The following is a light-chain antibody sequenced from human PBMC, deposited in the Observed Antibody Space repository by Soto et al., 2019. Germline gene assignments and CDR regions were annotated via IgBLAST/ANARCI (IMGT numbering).Light chain of an antibody. CDR2: GAS. Sequence: EIVLTQSPGTLSLSPGERATLSCRASQSVSSSYLAWYQHKPGQAPRPLIYGASSRATGIPDRFSGSGSGTDFTLTISRLEPEDFAVYYCQQYVSSPTWTFGQGTKVEIK. CDR1: QSVSSSY. J-gene: IGKJ1*01. V-gene: IGKV3-20*01. CDR3: QQYVSSPTWT.